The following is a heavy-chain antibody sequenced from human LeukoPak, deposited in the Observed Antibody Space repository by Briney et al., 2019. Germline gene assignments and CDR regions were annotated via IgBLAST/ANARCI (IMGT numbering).Heavy chain of an antibody. Sequence: GGSLKLSCAASGFTFSGSTVHWVRQASGKGLDWVGHIRTKANNYATAYAASVKGRFTISRDNSKNTLFLQMSSLRAEDTALYYCAKDYYGSGRNGMDVWGQGTTVTVSS. V-gene: IGHV3-73*01. J-gene: IGHJ6*02. CDR3: AKDYYGSGRNGMDV. D-gene: IGHD3-10*01. CDR2: IRTKANNYAT. CDR1: GFTFSGST.